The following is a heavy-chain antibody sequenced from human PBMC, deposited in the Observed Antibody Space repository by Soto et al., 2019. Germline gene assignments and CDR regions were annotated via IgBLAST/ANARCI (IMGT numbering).Heavy chain of an antibody. Sequence: EVQLLESGGGLVQPGGSLRLSCVASGFTFSRYAMSWVRQAPGKGLEWVSAIAVSGSTFYPDYVKRRFIISRDNSKNTLYQQMNSVRAEDKAVYYCARRFYDAGSNYRDVLDYWGQGTLLTVSS. CDR1: GFTFSRYA. J-gene: IGHJ4*02. D-gene: IGHD3-22*01. CDR2: IAVSGST. CDR3: ARRFYDAGSNYRDVLDY. V-gene: IGHV3-23*01.